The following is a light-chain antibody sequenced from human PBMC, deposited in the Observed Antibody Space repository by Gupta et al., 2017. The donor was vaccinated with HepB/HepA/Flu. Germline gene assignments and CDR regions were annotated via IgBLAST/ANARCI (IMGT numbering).Light chain of an antibody. V-gene: IGKV4-1*01. CDR3: QQYYSTPLT. Sequence: MTHPQASLTVLLAERATTNCKSSQSVLYSSNNKNYVAWYQQKPGQPPKLLIYWASTRESGVPDRFSGSGSGTDFTLTISSLQAEDVAVYYCQQYYSTPLTFGGGTKVEIK. J-gene: IGKJ4*01. CDR2: WAS. CDR1: QSVLYSSNNKNY.